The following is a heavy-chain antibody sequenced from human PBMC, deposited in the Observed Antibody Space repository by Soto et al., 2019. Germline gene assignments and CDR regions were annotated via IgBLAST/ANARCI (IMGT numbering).Heavy chain of an antibody. J-gene: IGHJ4*02. V-gene: IGHV3-15*01. Sequence: GGSLRLSCAASGFTFNSAWLTWVRQAPGKGLEWVARIKSKTSGETTDYAAPVKGRFTISRDDSKTTVYLKMNSLNTEDTAIYYCIIDIASSGVGELDYWGQGTLVTVSS. D-gene: IGHD5-12*01. CDR3: IIDIASSGVGELDY. CDR1: GFTFNSAW. CDR2: IKSKTSGETT.